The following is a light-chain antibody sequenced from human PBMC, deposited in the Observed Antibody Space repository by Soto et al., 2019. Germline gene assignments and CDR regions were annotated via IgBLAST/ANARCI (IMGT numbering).Light chain of an antibody. J-gene: IGKJ3*01. CDR1: QSISSY. V-gene: IGKV1-39*01. Sequence: DIQMTQSPSSLSASVGDRVTITCRASQSISSYLNWYQQKPGKAPKLLIYAASSLQSGVPSRFSGSGSGTDFTRTISSLQPEDFETYYCQQSYSALTFGPGTKVDIK. CDR3: QQSYSALT. CDR2: AAS.